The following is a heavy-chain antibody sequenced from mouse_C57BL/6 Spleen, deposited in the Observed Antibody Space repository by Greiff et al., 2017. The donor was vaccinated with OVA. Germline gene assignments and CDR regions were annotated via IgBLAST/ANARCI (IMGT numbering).Heavy chain of an antibody. J-gene: IGHJ4*01. CDR3: TRLGILRPDAMDY. V-gene: IGHV1-5*01. D-gene: IGHD1-2*01. Sequence: EVQLQQSGTVLARPGASVKMSCKTSVYTFTSSWMHWVKQRPGQGLEWIGAIYPGNSDTSYNQKFQGKATLTAVTSASTAYMELSSLTNEDSAVYYCTRLGILRPDAMDYWGQGTSVTVSS. CDR1: VYTFTSSW. CDR2: IYPGNSDT.